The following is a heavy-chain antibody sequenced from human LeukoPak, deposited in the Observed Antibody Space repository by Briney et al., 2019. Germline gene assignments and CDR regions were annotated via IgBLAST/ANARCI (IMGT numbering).Heavy chain of an antibody. V-gene: IGHV1-69*13. CDR1: AAAFSFYT. Sequence: ASVKVTCKCSAAAFSFYTINWVRQAPGQGLELMGGSILIFGTANYAQKFQGRVTITADESTSTAYMELSSLRSEDTAVYYCAREGGIQSSQVGLSFDYWGQGTLVTVSS. J-gene: IGHJ4*02. CDR2: SILIFGTA. D-gene: IGHD3-16*01. CDR3: AREGGIQSSQVGLSFDY.